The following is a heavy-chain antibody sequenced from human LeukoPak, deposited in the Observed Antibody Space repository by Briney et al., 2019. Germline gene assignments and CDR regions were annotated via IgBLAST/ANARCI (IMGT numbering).Heavy chain of an antibody. CDR3: ARGTIAAAGYYYFDY. Sequence: GGSLRLSCAASGFTFSSYWMSWVRQAPGEGLEWVANIKQDGSEKYYVDSVKGRFTISRDNAKNSLYLQMNSLRAEDTAVYYCARGTIAAAGYYYFDYWGQGTQVTVSS. CDR1: GFTFSSYW. V-gene: IGHV3-7*04. D-gene: IGHD6-13*01. J-gene: IGHJ4*02. CDR2: IKQDGSEK.